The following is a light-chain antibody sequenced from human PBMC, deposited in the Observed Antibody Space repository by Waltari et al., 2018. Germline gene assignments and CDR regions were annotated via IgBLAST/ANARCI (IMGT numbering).Light chain of an antibody. CDR1: QRVSGY. Sequence: IVSTQSSLTLSLSPGVRATLSRRASQRVSGYLAWYQQKPAQTPRLLSRDASNRATGIPARFSGRGSETDFTLTISSLEPESFAVYYGQPRSNWLPTFSGGPKVTIK. CDR2: DAS. V-gene: IGKV3-11*01. CDR3: QPRSNWLPT. J-gene: IGKJ4*01.